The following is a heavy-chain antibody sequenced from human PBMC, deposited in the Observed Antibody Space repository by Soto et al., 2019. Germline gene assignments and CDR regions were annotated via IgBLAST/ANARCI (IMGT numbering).Heavy chain of an antibody. J-gene: IGHJ5*02. CDR2: INAGNGNT. CDR1: GYTFTSYA. D-gene: IGHD2-2*01. CDR3: AGGARIVLVPAAIPHNWFDP. V-gene: IGHV1-3*05. Sequence: QVQLVQSGAEEKKPGASVKVSCKASGYTFTSYAMHWVRQAPGQRLEWMGWINAGNGNTKYSQKFQGRVTITRDTSGSTAYMGPSSLRTEDTAVYYWAGGARIVLVPAAIPHNWFDPWGQGTLVTVSS.